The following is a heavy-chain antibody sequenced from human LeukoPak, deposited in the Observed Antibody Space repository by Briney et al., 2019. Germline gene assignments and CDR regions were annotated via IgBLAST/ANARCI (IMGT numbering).Heavy chain of an antibody. Sequence: GGSLRLSCAASGFTVSSNYMSWVRQAPGKGLGGGSVIYSGGSTYYADSVKGRFTISRDNSKNTLYLQMNSLRAEDTDVYYCLVPGYSYGHDYWGQGTLVIVSS. CDR1: GFTVSSNY. CDR3: LVPGYSYGHDY. D-gene: IGHD5-18*01. V-gene: IGHV3-66*01. CDR2: IYSGGST. J-gene: IGHJ4*02.